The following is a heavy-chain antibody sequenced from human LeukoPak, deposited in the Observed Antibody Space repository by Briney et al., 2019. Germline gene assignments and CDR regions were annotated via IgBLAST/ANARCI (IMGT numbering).Heavy chain of an antibody. V-gene: IGHV4-4*07. D-gene: IGHD2-15*01. CDR1: GDSIGSYC. CDR2: IYTSGST. J-gene: IGHJ4*02. CDR3: ARSGYCSGGSCYYLFDQ. Sequence: SETLSLTCTVSGDSIGSYCWNWIRQPAGKGLEWMRHIYTSGSTNYNPSLKSRVTMSVDTSKNQFSLKLSSVTAADTAVYYCARSGYCSGGSCYYLFDQWGQGTLVTVSS.